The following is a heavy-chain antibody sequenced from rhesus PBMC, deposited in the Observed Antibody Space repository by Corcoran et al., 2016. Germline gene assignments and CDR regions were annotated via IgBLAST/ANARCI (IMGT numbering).Heavy chain of an antibody. CDR3: AKGSYGLDS. Sequence: EVQLVQSGAEVKRPGESLKIFCKTSGYSFTSYWLSWVGQMPGKGLEWMGAIDPSDSDTRYSPSFQGQVTISADKSIRTTYLQWSSLKASDSATYYCAKGSYGLDSWGQGVVVTVSS. CDR2: IDPSDSDT. V-gene: IGHV5-2*01. CDR1: GYSFTSYW. J-gene: IGHJ6*01.